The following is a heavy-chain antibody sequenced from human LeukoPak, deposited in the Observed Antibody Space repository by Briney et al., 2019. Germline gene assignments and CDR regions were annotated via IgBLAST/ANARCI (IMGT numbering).Heavy chain of an antibody. J-gene: IGHJ4*02. Sequence: ASVRVSCKASGYTFTGYYMHWVRQAPGQGLEWMGWINPNSGGTNYAQKFQGWVTMTRDTSISTAYMELSRLRSDDTAVYYCARVLGGYSGGGFDYWGQGTLVTVSS. CDR3: ARVLGGYSGGGFDY. V-gene: IGHV1-2*04. CDR2: INPNSGGT. D-gene: IGHD5-12*01. CDR1: GYTFTGYY.